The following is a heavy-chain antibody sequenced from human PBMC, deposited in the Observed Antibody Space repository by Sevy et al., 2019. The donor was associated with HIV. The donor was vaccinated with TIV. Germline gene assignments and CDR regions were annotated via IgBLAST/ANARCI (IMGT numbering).Heavy chain of an antibody. J-gene: IGHJ4*02. CDR1: GFTFSSYS. D-gene: IGHD3-10*02. V-gene: IGHV3-21*06. CDR3: VRGGLLFGALEPLDY. Sequence: GGSLRLSCAASGFTFSSYSMNWVRQAPGKGLEWVSSISSSSSYIYYADSVKGRFTISRDNAKNSLYLQMSSLRAEDTAVYHCVRGGLLFGALEPLDYWGLGTLVTVSS. CDR2: ISSSSSYI.